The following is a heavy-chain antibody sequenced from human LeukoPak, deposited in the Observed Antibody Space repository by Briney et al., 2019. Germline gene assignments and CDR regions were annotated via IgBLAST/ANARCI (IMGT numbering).Heavy chain of an antibody. CDR2: INPSGGST. D-gene: IGHD3-22*01. CDR3: ARDGDSSGYSEGYYFDY. V-gene: IGHV1-46*01. Sequence: ASVKVSCKASGYTFTSYYMHWVRQAPGQGLEWMGIINPSGGSTSYAQKFQGRVTMTRDTSTSTVYMELSSLRSEDTAVYYCARDGDSSGYSEGYYFDYWGQGTLVTVSS. J-gene: IGHJ4*02. CDR1: GYTFTSYY.